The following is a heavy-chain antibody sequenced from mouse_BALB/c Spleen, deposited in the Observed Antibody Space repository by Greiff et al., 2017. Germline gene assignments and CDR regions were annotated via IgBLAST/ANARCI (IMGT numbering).Heavy chain of an antibody. CDR3: ARLGLRRGSWYFDV. J-gene: IGHJ1*01. D-gene: IGHD2-2*01. V-gene: IGHV1-80*01. CDR2: IYPGDGDT. Sequence: QVQLKQSGAELVRPGSSVKISCKASGYAFSSYWMNWVKQRPGQGLEWIGQIYPGDGDTNYNGKFKGKATLTADKSSSTAYMQLSSLTSEDSAVYFCARLGLRRGSWYFDVWGAGTTVTVSS. CDR1: GYAFSSYW.